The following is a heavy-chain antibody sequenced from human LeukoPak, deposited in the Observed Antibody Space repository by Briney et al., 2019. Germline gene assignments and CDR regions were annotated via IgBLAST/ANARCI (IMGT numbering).Heavy chain of an antibody. CDR3: ASQPAAADVDY. CDR1: GFMLSSYW. D-gene: IGHD2-2*01. Sequence: PGGSLRLSCAASGFMLSSYWMTWVRQARGKGVEGVANIKQDGSEKSYVDSVKGRFTISRDNAKNSLYLQMNSLRADDTGVYYCASQPAAADVDYWGQGTLVTVSS. V-gene: IGHV3-7*03. J-gene: IGHJ4*02. CDR2: IKQDGSEK.